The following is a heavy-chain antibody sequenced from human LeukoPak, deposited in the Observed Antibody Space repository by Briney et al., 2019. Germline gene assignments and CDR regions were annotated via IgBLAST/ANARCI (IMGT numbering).Heavy chain of an antibody. V-gene: IGHV3-74*01. D-gene: IGHD1-1*01. CDR2: INSDGSST. J-gene: IGHJ3*02. CDR3: AREAYWNRAFDI. CDR1: GLTFSSYW. Sequence: GGSLRLSCAASGLTFSSYWMHWVRQAPGKGLVWVSRINSDGSSTSYADSVKGRFTISRDNAKNTLYLQMNSLRAEDTAVYYCAREAYWNRAFDIWGQGTMVTVSS.